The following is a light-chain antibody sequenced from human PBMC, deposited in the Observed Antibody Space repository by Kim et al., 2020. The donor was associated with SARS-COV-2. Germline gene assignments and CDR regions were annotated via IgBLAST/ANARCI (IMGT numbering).Light chain of an antibody. CDR3: QQYGSSPRT. CDR1: QSVGSSY. Sequence: SPVRTATPSCRASQSVGSSYLAWYQQKPGQAPRLLIYGASSRATGIPDRFSGSGSGTDFTLTISRLEPEDFAVYYCQQYGSSPRTFGQGTRLEIK. J-gene: IGKJ5*01. CDR2: GAS. V-gene: IGKV3-20*01.